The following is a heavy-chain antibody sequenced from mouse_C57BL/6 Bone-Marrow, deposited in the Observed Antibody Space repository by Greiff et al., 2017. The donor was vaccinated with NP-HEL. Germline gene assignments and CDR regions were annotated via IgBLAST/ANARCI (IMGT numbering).Heavy chain of an antibody. D-gene: IGHD2-4*01. Sequence: EVKLMESGGDLVKPGGSLKLSCAASGFTFSSYGMSWVRQTPDKRLEWVATISSGGSYTSYPDSVKGRSTISRDNAKNTLYLQMSSLKSEDTAMYYCASPYDYDVAWFAYWGQGTLVTVSA. CDR2: ISSGGSYT. V-gene: IGHV5-6*01. CDR3: ASPYDYDVAWFAY. CDR1: GFTFSSYG. J-gene: IGHJ3*01.